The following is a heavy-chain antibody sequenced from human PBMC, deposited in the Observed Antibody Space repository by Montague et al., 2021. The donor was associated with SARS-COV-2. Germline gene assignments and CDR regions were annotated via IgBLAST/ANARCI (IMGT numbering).Heavy chain of an antibody. CDR3: ARAQNICVIANCVNYFDL. J-gene: IGHJ4*02. Sequence: SETLSLTCAVSGGSTSNYYWSWIRQSPGKGLQWIGYIFYTGSTKFNPSLKSRVSMSLDTSKDHFSPGLSAVPAADTARYYCARAQNICVIANCVNYFDLWGLGALVTVSS. D-gene: IGHD3-10*01. V-gene: IGHV4-59*01. CDR1: GGSTSNYY. CDR2: IFYTGST.